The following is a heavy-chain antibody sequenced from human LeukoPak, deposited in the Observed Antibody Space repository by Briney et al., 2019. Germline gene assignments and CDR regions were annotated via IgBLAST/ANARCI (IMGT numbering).Heavy chain of an antibody. J-gene: IGHJ6*03. Sequence: ASVKVSCKASEYALTGYHMHWVRHAPGQGPEWIGWMNPNSGGTEYGQKFQGKVTMTRDTSSSTAYMELSSLRSEDTAVYYCARVPRHANKWNDHYYYYYYMDVWGKGPTVTISS. CDR1: EYALTGYH. CDR2: MNPNSGGT. V-gene: IGHV1-2*02. D-gene: IGHD1-20*01. CDR3: ARVPRHANKWNDHYYYYYYMDV.